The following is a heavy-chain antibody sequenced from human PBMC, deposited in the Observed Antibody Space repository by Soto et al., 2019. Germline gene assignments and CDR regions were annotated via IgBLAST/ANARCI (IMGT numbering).Heavy chain of an antibody. J-gene: IGHJ5*02. CDR2: IYYSGST. D-gene: IGHD3-16*01. CDR3: GRLIDP. Sequence: QVQLQESGPGLVKPSQTLSLTCTVSGGSISSGGYYWSWIRQHPGKGLEWIGYIYYSGSTYYNPFLMSRATTSVDTSKNQFSLKLSSLIAAGTAVFYFGRLIDPWGQGTLVTVSS. CDR1: GGSISSGGYY. V-gene: IGHV4-31*03.